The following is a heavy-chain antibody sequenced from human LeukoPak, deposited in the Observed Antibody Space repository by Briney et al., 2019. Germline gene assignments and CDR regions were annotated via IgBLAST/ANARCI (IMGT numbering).Heavy chain of an antibody. V-gene: IGHV3-48*04. J-gene: IGHJ4*02. CDR1: GFTFSSYS. CDR2: ISSGGSTT. D-gene: IGHD4-17*01. CDR3: ARDPDDYGDPGDY. Sequence: PGGSLRLSCAASGFTFSSYSMNWIRQAPGKGLEWVSYISSGGSTTYYADSVKGRFTISRDNAKNSLYLQMNSLRAEDTAVYYCARDPDDYGDPGDYWGQGTLVTVSS.